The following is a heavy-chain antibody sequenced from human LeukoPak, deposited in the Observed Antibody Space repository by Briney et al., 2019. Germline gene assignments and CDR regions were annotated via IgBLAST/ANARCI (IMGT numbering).Heavy chain of an antibody. J-gene: IGHJ5*02. V-gene: IGHV4-39*01. CDR2: IYYSGST. Sequence: RSSETLSLTCTVSGGSISSSSYYWGWIRQPPGKGLEWIGSIYYSGSTYYNPSLKSRVTISVDTSKNQFSLKLSSVTAADTAVYYCARGGSSWSQGKYNWFDPWGQGTLVTVSS. CDR1: GGSISSSSYY. CDR3: ARGGSSWSQGKYNWFDP. D-gene: IGHD6-13*01.